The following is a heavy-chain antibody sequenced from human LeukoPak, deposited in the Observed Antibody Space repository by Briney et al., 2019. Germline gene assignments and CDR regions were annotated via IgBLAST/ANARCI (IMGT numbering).Heavy chain of an antibody. CDR2: ISAYNGNT. CDR3: ARDVELELRGIFDY. V-gene: IGHV1-18*01. Sequence: GASVKVSCKSSGYTLTSYGITWVRQAPGQGLEWMGWISAYNGNTSYAQNLQGRVTMTTDTSTSTAYMELRSLRSDDTAVYYCARDVELELRGIFDYWGQGTLVTVSS. CDR1: GYTLTSYG. D-gene: IGHD1-26*01. J-gene: IGHJ4*02.